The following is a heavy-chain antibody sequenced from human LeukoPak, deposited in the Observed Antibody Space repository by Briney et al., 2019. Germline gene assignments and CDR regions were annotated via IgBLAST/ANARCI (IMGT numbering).Heavy chain of an antibody. J-gene: IGHJ4*02. V-gene: IGHV4-59*01. D-gene: IGHD5-24*01. CDR3: ARVAREGYFQFDY. CDR2: IYYSGST. CDR1: GGSISSYY. Sequence: SETLSLTCTVSGGSISSYYWSWIRQPPGKGLEWIGYIYYSGSTNYNPSLKSRVTISVDPSKMQFSLKLTSATAADTAIYYCARVAREGYFQFDYWGQGTLVTVSS.